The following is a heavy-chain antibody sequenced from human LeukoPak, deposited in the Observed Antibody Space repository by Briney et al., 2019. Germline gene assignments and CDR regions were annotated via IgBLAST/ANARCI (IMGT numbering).Heavy chain of an antibody. CDR1: RDIFATYV. Sequence: GASVKVSCKPSRDIFATYVIAWVRQAPGHGLEWMGRIIPWSGSTDYAEKFQGRLSISVDQSTRTANLDLSGLTSDDTAVYFCARADDFCMNGVCAFGMDVWGQGTTVIVSS. J-gene: IGHJ6*02. CDR3: ARADDFCMNGVCAFGMDV. D-gene: IGHD2-8*01. V-gene: IGHV1-69*13. CDR2: IIPWSGST.